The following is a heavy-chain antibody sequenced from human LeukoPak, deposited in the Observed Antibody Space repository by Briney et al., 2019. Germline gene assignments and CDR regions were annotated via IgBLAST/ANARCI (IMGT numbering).Heavy chain of an antibody. D-gene: IGHD6-19*01. CDR2: INPNSGGT. CDR3: ARDRRGLVRSAEYFQH. Sequence: GASVKVSCKASGYTFTGYYMHWVRQAPGQGLEWMGWINPNSGGTNYAQKFQGRVTMTRDTSISTAYMELSRLRSDDTAVYYCARDRRGLVRSAEYFQHWGQGTLVTVSS. CDR1: GYTFTGYY. J-gene: IGHJ1*01. V-gene: IGHV1-2*02.